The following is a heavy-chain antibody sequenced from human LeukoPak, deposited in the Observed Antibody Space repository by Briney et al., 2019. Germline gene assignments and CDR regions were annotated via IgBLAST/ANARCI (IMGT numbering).Heavy chain of an antibody. CDR2: ISSSGSTI. CDR3: ARGAAAGIIYYYMDV. J-gene: IGHJ6*03. Sequence: GGSLRLSCAASGFTFSDYYMSWIRQAPGKGLEWVSYISSSGSTIYYADSVKGRFTISRDNAKNSLYLQMNSLRAEDTAVYYCARGAAAGIIYYYMDVWGEGTTVTVSS. D-gene: IGHD6-13*01. CDR1: GFTFSDYY. V-gene: IGHV3-11*01.